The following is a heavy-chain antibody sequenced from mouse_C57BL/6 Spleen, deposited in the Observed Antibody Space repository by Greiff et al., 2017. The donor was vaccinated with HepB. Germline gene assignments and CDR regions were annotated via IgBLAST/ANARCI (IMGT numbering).Heavy chain of an antibody. J-gene: IGHJ3*01. V-gene: IGHV3-6*01. CDR1: GYSITSGYY. CDR2: ISYDGSN. CDR3: ARETYYYGSGAY. Sequence: EESGPGLVKPSQSLSLTCSVTGYSITSGYYWNWIRQFPGNKLEWMGYISYDGSNNYNPSLKNRISITRDTSKNQFFLKLNSVTTEDTATYYCARETYYYGSGAYWGQGTLVTVSA. D-gene: IGHD1-1*01.